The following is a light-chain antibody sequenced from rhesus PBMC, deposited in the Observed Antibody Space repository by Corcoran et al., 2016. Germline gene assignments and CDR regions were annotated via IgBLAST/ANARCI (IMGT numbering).Light chain of an antibody. CDR3: QQRNSYPLT. CDR1: QGIRSY. J-gene: IGKJ4*01. CDR2: KAS. V-gene: IGKV1-25*01. Sequence: DIQMTQSPSFLSASVGDRVTITCRASQGIRSYLAWYQQKPGKAPKLLISKASTLQSGVPSRFRGIGSGTDFTLTISSLQPEDFATYYCQQRNSYPLTFGGGTKVEIK.